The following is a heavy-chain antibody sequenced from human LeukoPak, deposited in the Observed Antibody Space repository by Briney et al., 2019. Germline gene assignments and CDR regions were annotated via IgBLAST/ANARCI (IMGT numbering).Heavy chain of an antibody. J-gene: IGHJ5*02. Sequence: ASVRVSCTASGYTFTGDYMHWVRQAPGQGLEWMGWINPNSGGTNYAQKFQGRVTMTRDTSISTAYMELSRLRSDDTAVYYCARDYQGDIVVVPGHWFDPWGQGTLVTVSS. CDR2: INPNSGGT. CDR1: GYTFTGDY. D-gene: IGHD2-2*01. V-gene: IGHV1-2*02. CDR3: ARDYQGDIVVVPGHWFDP.